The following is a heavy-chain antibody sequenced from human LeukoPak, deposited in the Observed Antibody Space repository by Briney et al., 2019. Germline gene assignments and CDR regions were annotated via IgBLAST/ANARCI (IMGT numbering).Heavy chain of an antibody. CDR3: AKDGGYYDSSGYSPDY. CDR2: IKQDGSEK. Sequence: GGSLRLSCAASGFTFSNYWMNWVRQAPGKGLEWVANIKQDGSEKYYVDSVKGRFTISRDNSKNTLYLQMNSLRAEDTAVYYCAKDGGYYDSSGYSPDYWGQGTLVTVSS. D-gene: IGHD3-22*01. V-gene: IGHV3-7*01. J-gene: IGHJ4*02. CDR1: GFTFSNYW.